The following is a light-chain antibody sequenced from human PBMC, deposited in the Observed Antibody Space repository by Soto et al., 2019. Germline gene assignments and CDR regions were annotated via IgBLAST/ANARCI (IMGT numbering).Light chain of an antibody. CDR2: GAS. CDR1: ETISTF. CDR3: QQFFSAVLT. J-gene: IGKJ4*01. Sequence: DLPLTQSPSSLSASLGDSITITCRASETISTFLNWYQVQPGKAPRLLVYGASYLQVGVPVRFRASGSGTLFTLTIDNLQREDLASYFCQQFFSAVLTFGGGTRVDI. V-gene: IGKV1-39*01.